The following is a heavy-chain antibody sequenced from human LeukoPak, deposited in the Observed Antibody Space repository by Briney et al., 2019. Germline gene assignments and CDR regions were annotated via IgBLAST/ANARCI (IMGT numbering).Heavy chain of an antibody. V-gene: IGHV3-30*04. CDR2: ISYDGSNK. Sequence: PGGSLRLSCAASGFTFSSYAMHWVRQAPGKGLEWVAVISYDGSNKYYAGSVKGRFTISRDNSKNTLYLQMNSLRAEDTAVYYCARDGAVAGRAFDYWGQGTLVTVSS. CDR3: ARDGAVAGRAFDY. CDR1: GFTFSSYA. J-gene: IGHJ4*02. D-gene: IGHD6-19*01.